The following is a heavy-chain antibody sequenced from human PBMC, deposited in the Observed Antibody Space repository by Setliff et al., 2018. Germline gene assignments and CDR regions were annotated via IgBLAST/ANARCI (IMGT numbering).Heavy chain of an antibody. J-gene: IGHJ3*01. Sequence: SVTVSCKDSRYSFSTYGISWVRQDPGQGLEWMGWISAYNVNTNYAQRFQGRVTMTTDTCTSTAYMELRSLRSDDTAVYCCARDRGYCSSTACYPYIPGLDVWGQGTMVTVSS. CDR1: RYSFSTYG. V-gene: IGHV1-18*01. CDR3: ARDRGYCSSTACYPYIPGLDV. D-gene: IGHD2-2*01. CDR2: ISAYNVNT.